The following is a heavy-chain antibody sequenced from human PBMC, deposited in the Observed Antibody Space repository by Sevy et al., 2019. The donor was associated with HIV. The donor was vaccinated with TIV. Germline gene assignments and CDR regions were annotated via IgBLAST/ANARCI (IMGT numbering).Heavy chain of an antibody. D-gene: IGHD4-17*01. CDR2: ISSSSSTI. J-gene: IGHJ6*02. CDR1: GFTFSSYS. V-gene: IGHV3-48*02. Sequence: GGSLRLSCAASGFTFSSYSMNWVRQAPGKGLEWVSYISSSSSTIYYADSVKGRFTISRDNAKNSLYLQMNSLRDEDTAVYYCARDRVDYGVNYYDGMDVWGQGTTVTVSS. CDR3: ARDRVDYGVNYYDGMDV.